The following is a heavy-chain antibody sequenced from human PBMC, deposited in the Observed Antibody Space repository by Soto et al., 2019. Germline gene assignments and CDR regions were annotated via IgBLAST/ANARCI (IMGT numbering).Heavy chain of an antibody. CDR1: GFSLRTSGVG. Sequence: SGPTLLNPTQTLTLTCTFSGFSLRTSGVGVGWIRQPPGKALEWLALIYWDDDKRYSPSLKSRLTITKDTSKNLVVLKMTNMDPTDTATYFCARTPSDTNDYKRVSWYFDFLGRGTLVTVYS. D-gene: IGHD3-10*01. V-gene: IGHV2-5*02. CDR3: ARTPSDTNDYKRVSWYFDF. J-gene: IGHJ2*01. CDR2: IYWDDDK.